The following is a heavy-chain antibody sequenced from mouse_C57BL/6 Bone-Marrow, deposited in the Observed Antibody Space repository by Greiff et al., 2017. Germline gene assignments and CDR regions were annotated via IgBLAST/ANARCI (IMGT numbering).Heavy chain of an antibody. V-gene: IGHV2-2*01. D-gene: IGHD3-2*02. CDR2: IWGGGST. CDR3: ARGDSSGSWFAY. CDR1: GFSLTSYG. J-gene: IGHJ3*01. Sequence: VQGVESGPGLVQPSQSLSITCTVSGFSLTSYGVHWVRQSPGKGLEWLGVIWGGGSTDYNAAFISRLSISKDNSKSQVFFKMNSLQADDTAIYYCARGDSSGSWFAYWGQGTLVTVSA.